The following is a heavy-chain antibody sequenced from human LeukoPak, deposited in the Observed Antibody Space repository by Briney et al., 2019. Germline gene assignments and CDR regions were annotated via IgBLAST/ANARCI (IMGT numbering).Heavy chain of an antibody. V-gene: IGHV3-53*04. D-gene: IGHD6-13*01. CDR3: ATPSPGGAAAGLFDY. CDR1: GFTVSNNF. Sequence: GGSLRLSCEASGFTVSNNFMNWVRQAPGKGLEWVSVIYSGGTTYCADSVEGRFTISRHNSKNTLYLQMNSLRVEDTAVYYCATPSPGGAAAGLFDYWGQGTLVTVSS. CDR2: IYSGGTT. J-gene: IGHJ4*02.